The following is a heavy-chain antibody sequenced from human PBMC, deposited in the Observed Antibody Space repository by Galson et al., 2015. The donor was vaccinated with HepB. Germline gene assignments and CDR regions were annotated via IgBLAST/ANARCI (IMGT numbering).Heavy chain of an antibody. D-gene: IGHD3-10*01. CDR1: GFTVSSNY. J-gene: IGHJ6*02. CDR3: ARDRWFGELLSSQNWGYYGMDV. Sequence: SLRLSCAASGFTVSSNYMSWVRQAPGKGLEWVSVIHSGGSTYYADSVKGRFTISRDNSKNTLYLQMNSLRAEDTAVYYCARDRWFGELLSSQNWGYYGMDVWGQGTTVTVSS. CDR2: IHSGGST. V-gene: IGHV3-53*01.